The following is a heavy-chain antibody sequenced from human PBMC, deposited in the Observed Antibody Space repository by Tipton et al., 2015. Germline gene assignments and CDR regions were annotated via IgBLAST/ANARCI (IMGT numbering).Heavy chain of an antibody. CDR1: GFTFSDYY. J-gene: IGHJ6*02. Sequence: GSLRLSCAASGFTFSDYYMIWIRQAPGKGLEWVSYISRSGSTIYYADSVKGRFTISRDNSQNTLYLQMNSLRAEDTAVYYCAKALGSGWYGGYYYGMDVWGQGTTVTVSS. V-gene: IGHV3-11*01. CDR3: AKALGSGWYGGYYYGMDV. D-gene: IGHD6-19*01. CDR2: ISRSGSTI.